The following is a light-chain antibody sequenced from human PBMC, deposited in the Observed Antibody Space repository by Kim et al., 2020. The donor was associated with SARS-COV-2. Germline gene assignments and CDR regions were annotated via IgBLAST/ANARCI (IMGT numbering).Light chain of an antibody. J-gene: IGKJ2*01. CDR1: QSINIL. CDR2: AAS. Sequence: SASVGDRVTFTCLASQSINILVNWYQQRPGKAPNLLIFAASSLQSGVPSRFSGSGAGTDFTLTNSGLQPEDFATYYCQQSYSTPYTVGQGTKLEI. CDR3: QQSYSTPYT. V-gene: IGKV1-39*01.